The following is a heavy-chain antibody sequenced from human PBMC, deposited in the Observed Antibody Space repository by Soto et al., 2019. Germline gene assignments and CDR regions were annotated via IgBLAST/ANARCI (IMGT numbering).Heavy chain of an antibody. CDR1: GFTFSNAW. V-gene: IGHV3-15*07. D-gene: IGHD1-26*01. Sequence: PGGSLRLSCAASGFTFSNAWMNWVRQAPGKGLEWVGRIKSKIVWGTTDYAEPVKGSFTFLIVVSKNPLFLQMNSLKTEDTAVYYCPTDSGSSEIDYWGPGTLVTVSS. CDR3: PTDSGSSEIDY. CDR2: IKSKIVWGTT. J-gene: IGHJ4*02.